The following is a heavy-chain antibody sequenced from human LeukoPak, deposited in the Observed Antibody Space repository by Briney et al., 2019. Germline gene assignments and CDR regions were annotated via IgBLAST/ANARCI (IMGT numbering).Heavy chain of an antibody. J-gene: IGHJ4*02. V-gene: IGHV3-30-3*01. D-gene: IGHD6-13*01. CDR1: GFTFSSYA. Sequence: QPGGSLRLSCAASGFTFSSYAMHWVRQPPGKGLEWVAVISYDGSNKYYADSVKGRFTISRDNSKNTLYLQMNSLRAEDTAVYYCAREQQLIVFDYWGQGTLVTVSS. CDR2: ISYDGSNK. CDR3: AREQQLIVFDY.